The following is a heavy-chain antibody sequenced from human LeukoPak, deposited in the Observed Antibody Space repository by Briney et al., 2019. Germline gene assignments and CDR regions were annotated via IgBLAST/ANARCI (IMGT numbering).Heavy chain of an antibody. CDR1: GFTFSSYA. CDR2: ISGSGGST. D-gene: IGHD6-19*01. J-gene: IGHJ2*01. CDR3: AKKLRAVAGKGRYFDL. V-gene: IGHV3-23*01. Sequence: AEGSLRLSCAASGFTFSSYAMSWARQAPGKGLEWVSAISGSGGSTYYADSVKGRFTISRDNSKNTLYLQMNSLRAEDTAVYYCAKKLRAVAGKGRYFDLWGRGTLVTVSS.